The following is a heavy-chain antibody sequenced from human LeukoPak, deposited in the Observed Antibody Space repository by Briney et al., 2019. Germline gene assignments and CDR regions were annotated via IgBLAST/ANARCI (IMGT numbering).Heavy chain of an antibody. J-gene: IGHJ4*02. V-gene: IGHV1-69*06. D-gene: IGHD3-10*01. CDR3: ANLRGGFGEGYYFDY. Sequence: SVKVSCKASGGTFSSYAISGVGQAPGQGLEWMGGIISIFGSANYAQKFQGRLTIPADKSTRTASMELRSLSSEDTRVYHCANLRGGFGEGYYFDYWGQGTLVTVSS. CDR2: IISIFGSA. CDR1: GGTFSSYA.